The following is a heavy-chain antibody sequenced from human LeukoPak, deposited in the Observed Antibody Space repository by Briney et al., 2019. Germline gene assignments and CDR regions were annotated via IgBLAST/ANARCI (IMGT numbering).Heavy chain of an antibody. J-gene: IGHJ3*02. CDR3: ARHHISAGGAGGFDI. D-gene: IGHD6-13*01. CDR2: IYHSGST. V-gene: IGHV4-38-2*02. CDR1: GYSISSGYY. Sequence: SETLSLTCTVSGYSISSGYYWGWIRQPPGKGLEWIGSIYHSGSTYYNPSLKSRVTISVGTSNNQFSLKLSSVTAADTAVYYCARHHISAGGAGGFDIWGQGTMVTVSS.